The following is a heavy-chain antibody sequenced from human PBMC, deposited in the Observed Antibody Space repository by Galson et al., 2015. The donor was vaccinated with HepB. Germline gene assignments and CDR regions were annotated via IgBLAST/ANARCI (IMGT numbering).Heavy chain of an antibody. V-gene: IGHV3-73*01. J-gene: IGHJ4*02. CDR2: IRSKTSNYAA. CDR3: VRMGDLSGYSSR. D-gene: IGHD6-13*01. Sequence: SLRLPCAASGFNFSGSAIHWVRQASGKGPEWIDRIRSKTSNYAAVYVQSLKGRFTISRDDSKNMAYLHMRSLKTDDTAVYYCVRMGDLSGYSSRWGQGTLVTVSS. CDR1: GFNFSGSA.